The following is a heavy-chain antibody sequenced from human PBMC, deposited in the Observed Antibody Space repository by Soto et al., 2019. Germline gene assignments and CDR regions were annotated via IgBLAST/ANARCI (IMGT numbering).Heavy chain of an antibody. CDR2: MFPWTSDN. D-gene: IGHD1-7*01. CDR3: VTTRDGTTFFPH. V-gene: IGHV5-51*01. J-gene: IGHJ4*02. CDR1: GYTFNSFW. Sequence: PGESLKISCQGSGYTFNSFWIGWVRQMPGEGLEWMGLMFPWTSDNRYCPSIQGHVSISVDRSTGTGYPQWNSLKAADTAMYSCVTTRDGTTFFPHWGQGTPVTVSS.